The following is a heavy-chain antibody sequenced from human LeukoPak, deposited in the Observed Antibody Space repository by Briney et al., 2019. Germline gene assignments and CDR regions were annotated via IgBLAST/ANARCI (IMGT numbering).Heavy chain of an antibody. J-gene: IGHJ3*02. D-gene: IGHD5-12*01. CDR2: INTESSTI. CDR3: ARDDGEGVATIPTII. CDR1: GFTFSTYS. Sequence: GGSLRLSCAASGFTFSTYSMHWVRQAPGKGLEWVSYINTESSTIYYADSVKGRFTISRDNAKNSLYLQMNSLRAEDTAVYYCARDDGEGVATIPTIIWGQGTMVTVSS. V-gene: IGHV3-48*01.